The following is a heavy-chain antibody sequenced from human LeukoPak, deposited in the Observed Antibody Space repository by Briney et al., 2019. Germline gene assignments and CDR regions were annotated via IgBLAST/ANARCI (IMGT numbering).Heavy chain of an antibody. Sequence: PGGSLRLSCAASGFTFSSYAMSWVRQAPGKGLEWASAISGSGGSTYYADSVKGRFTISRDNSKNTLYLQMNSLRAEDTAVYYCAKGARKSDSSSWVFDYWGQGTLVTVSS. J-gene: IGHJ4*02. CDR1: GFTFSSYA. V-gene: IGHV3-23*01. CDR3: AKGARKSDSSSWVFDY. CDR2: ISGSGGST. D-gene: IGHD6-6*01.